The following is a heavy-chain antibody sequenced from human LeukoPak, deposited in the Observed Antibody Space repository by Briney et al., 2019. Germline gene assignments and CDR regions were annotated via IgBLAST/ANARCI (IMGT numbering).Heavy chain of an antibody. CDR3: ARDHHRRLYDSQARDTFDI. J-gene: IGHJ3*02. D-gene: IGHD3-22*01. V-gene: IGHV3-48*01. Sequence: PGGSLRLSCEASGFTFSSYSMNWVRQAPGKGLEGVSYISSSSSTIYYADSVKGRFTISRDNAKNSLYLQMNSLRAEDTAVYYCARDHHRRLYDSQARDTFDIWGQGTMVTVSS. CDR2: ISSSSSTI. CDR1: GFTFSSYS.